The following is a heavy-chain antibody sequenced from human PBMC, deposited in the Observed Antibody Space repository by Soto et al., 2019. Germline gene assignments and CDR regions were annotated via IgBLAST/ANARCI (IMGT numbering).Heavy chain of an antibody. Sequence: GGSLRLSCAASGFTFSDYYMSWIRQAPGKGLEWVSYISSSGSTIYYADSVKGRFTISRDNAKNSLYLQMNSLRAEDTAVYYCASKGASRYCSGGSCYSWFDPWGQGTLVTVSS. V-gene: IGHV3-11*01. CDR1: GFTFSDYY. CDR3: ASKGASRYCSGGSCYSWFDP. CDR2: ISSSGSTI. J-gene: IGHJ5*02. D-gene: IGHD2-15*01.